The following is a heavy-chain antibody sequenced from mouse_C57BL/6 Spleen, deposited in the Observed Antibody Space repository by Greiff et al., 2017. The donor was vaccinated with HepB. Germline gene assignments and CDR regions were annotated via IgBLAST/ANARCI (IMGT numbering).Heavy chain of an antibody. CDR2: IYPSDSET. CDR3: ARRPLEGAWFAY. V-gene: IGHV1-61*01. CDR1: GYTFTSYW. J-gene: IGHJ3*01. Sequence: QVQLQQPGAELVRPGSSVKLSCKASGYTFTSYWMDWVKQRPGQGLEWIGNIYPSDSETHYNQKFKDKATLTVDKSSSTAYMQLSSLTSEDSAVYYCARRPLEGAWFAYWGQGTLVTVSA.